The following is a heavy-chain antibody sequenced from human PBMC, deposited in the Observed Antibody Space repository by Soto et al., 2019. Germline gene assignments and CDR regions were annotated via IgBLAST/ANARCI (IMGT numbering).Heavy chain of an antibody. CDR1: GYTFTSYG. CDR2: ISAYNGNT. Sequence: GASVKVSCKASGYTFTSYGISWVRQAPGQGLEWMGWISAYNGNTNYAQKLQGRVTMTTDTSTSTAYMELRSLRSDDTAVYYCAKTLRYFDWLSSLEYWGQGTLVTVSS. J-gene: IGHJ4*02. V-gene: IGHV1-18*01. D-gene: IGHD3-9*01. CDR3: AKTLRYFDWLSSLEY.